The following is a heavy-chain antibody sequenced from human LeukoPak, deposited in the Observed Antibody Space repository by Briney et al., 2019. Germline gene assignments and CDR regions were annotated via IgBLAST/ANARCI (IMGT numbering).Heavy chain of an antibody. CDR1: GFTFSSYA. CDR2: ISGSGGST. J-gene: IGHJ4*02. D-gene: IGHD3-10*01. CDR3: AKLAGYYGSGSGLIDY. V-gene: IGHV3-23*01. Sequence: PGGSLRLSCAASGFTFSSYAMSWVRQAPGKGLEWVSAISGSGGSTYYADSVKGRFTISRDNSKNTLYLQMNSLRAEDTAVYYCAKLAGYYGSGSGLIDYWGQGTLVTVSS.